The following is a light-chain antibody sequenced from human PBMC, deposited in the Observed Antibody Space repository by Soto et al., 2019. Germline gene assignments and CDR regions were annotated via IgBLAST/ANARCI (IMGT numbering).Light chain of an antibody. J-gene: IGKJ5*01. CDR3: QQRSNWPIT. V-gene: IGKV3D-20*02. CDR1: QDIRSNY. CDR2: GAS. Sequence: ESVLTQSPGTLSLAPGERATLSCRASQDIRSNYLAWYQHKPGQAPRLLIYGASSRATGIPDRFSGSGSGTDFTLTISRLEPEDFAVYYCQQRSNWPITFGQGTRLEIK.